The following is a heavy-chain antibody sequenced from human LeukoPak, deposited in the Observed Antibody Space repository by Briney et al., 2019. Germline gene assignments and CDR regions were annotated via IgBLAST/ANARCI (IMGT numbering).Heavy chain of an antibody. CDR3: ARHYWTYACFDY. CDR1: GCSISSSGYY. V-gene: IGHV4-39*01. J-gene: IGHJ4*02. CDR2: IFYSGST. Sequence: SETLSLTCPVSGCSISSSGYYWAWIRQPPGKGLEWIGSIFYSGSTYYNPSLKSRVTLSVDMSKNQFSLKVSSVTAADTAVYYCARHYWTYACFDYWGQGTLVTVSS. D-gene: IGHD2-2*01.